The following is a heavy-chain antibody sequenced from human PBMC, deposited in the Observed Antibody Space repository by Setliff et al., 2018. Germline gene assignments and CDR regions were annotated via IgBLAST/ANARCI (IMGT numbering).Heavy chain of an antibody. CDR3: ASCRYQVPYDY. CDR1: GGSISSISYY. J-gene: IGHJ4*02. D-gene: IGHD2-2*01. CDR2: VYDSGTT. Sequence: KTSETLSLTCTVPGGSISSISYYWGWIRQPPGKGLEWIGTVYDSGTTYYNLSLKSRVTIFVDTSKNQFSLNLNSVTAADTGVYYCASCRYQVPYDYWGQGILVTVSS. V-gene: IGHV4-39*01.